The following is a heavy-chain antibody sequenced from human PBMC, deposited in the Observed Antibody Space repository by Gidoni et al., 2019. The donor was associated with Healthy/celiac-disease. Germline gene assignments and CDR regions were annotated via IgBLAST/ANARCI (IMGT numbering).Heavy chain of an antibody. D-gene: IGHD7-27*01. CDR3: AREGGESGNWGRARGRPAGEIDY. V-gene: IGHV1-69*01. CDR1: VGTFSSYA. J-gene: IGHJ4*02. Sequence: QVQLVQSGAEVKKPGSSVKVSCKASVGTFSSYAIRWVRQAPGQGLEWMGGIIPIFGTANYAQKFQGRVTITADESTSTAYMELSSLRSEDTAVYYCAREGGESGNWGRARGRPAGEIDYWGQGTLVTVSS. CDR2: IIPIFGTA.